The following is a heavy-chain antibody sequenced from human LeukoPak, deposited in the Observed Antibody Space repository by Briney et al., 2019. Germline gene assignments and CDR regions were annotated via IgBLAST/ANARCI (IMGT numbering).Heavy chain of an antibody. D-gene: IGHD3-10*01. CDR3: AKELLWFGEEDY. V-gene: IGHV3-23*01. CDR2: ISGSGGST. CDR1: GFTFSSYA. J-gene: IGHJ4*02. Sequence: GGSLRLSCAASGFTFSSYAMSWVRQAPGKGLEWVSAISGSGGSTYYADPAKGRFTISRDNSKNTLYLQMNSLRAEDTAVYYCAKELLWFGEEDYWGQGTLVTVSS.